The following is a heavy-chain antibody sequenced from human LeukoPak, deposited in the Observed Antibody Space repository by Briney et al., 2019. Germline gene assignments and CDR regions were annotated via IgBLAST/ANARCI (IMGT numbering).Heavy chain of an antibody. Sequence: GGSLRLSCAASGFTFSSYSMNWVRQTPGKGLEWVSSISATSCYIYYADSARGRFTISRDNAKNSLYLQMNSLRAVYTTVYYCARDKMQQWLVLEAFDIWGQGTVVTVSS. J-gene: IGHJ3*02. CDR1: GFTFSSYS. CDR2: ISATSCYI. D-gene: IGHD6-19*01. V-gene: IGHV3-21*01. CDR3: ARDKMQQWLVLEAFDI.